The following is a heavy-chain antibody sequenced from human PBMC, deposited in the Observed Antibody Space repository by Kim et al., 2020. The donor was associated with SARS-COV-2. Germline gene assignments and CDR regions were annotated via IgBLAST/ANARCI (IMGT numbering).Heavy chain of an antibody. V-gene: IGHV1-46*01. D-gene: IGHD3-22*01. CDR1: GYTFTSYY. Sequence: ASVKVSCKASGYTFTSYYMHWVRQAPGQGLEWMGIINPSGGSTSYAQKFQGRVTMTRDTSTSTVYMELSSLRSEDTAVYYCAGGTYYYDSSGYLFGFGYYYGVDVWGQGTTVTVSS. CDR3: AGGTYYYDSSGYLFGFGYYYGVDV. J-gene: IGHJ6*02. CDR2: INPSGGST.